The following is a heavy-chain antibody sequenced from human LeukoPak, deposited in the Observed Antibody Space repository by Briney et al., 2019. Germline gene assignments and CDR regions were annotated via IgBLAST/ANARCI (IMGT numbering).Heavy chain of an antibody. CDR3: ARISNDWPHYYMDV. Sequence: SETLSLTCTVSGGSISSYYWSWIRQPPGKGLEWIGYIYYSGSTNYNPSLKSRVTISVDTSKNQFSLKLSSVTAADTAVYYCARISNDWPHYYMDVWGKGTTVTVSS. V-gene: IGHV4-59*08. CDR1: GGSISSYY. J-gene: IGHJ6*03. D-gene: IGHD3-9*01. CDR2: IYYSGST.